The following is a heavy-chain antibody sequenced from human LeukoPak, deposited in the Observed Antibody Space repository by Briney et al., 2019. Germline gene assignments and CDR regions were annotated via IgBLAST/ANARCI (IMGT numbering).Heavy chain of an antibody. CDR3: VRRVGFYGSGSLNYFDP. D-gene: IGHD3-10*01. Sequence: PSETLSLTCSVSGGSIGSSSYYWGWIRQPPGTGLEWIGSVFRTGSTYYSASLKSRVSISVDTSKNHIALKVTSVTAADTAVYFCVRRVGFYGSGSLNYFDPWGQGILVSVSS. V-gene: IGHV4-39*02. CDR2: VFRTGST. J-gene: IGHJ5*01. CDR1: GGSIGSSSYY.